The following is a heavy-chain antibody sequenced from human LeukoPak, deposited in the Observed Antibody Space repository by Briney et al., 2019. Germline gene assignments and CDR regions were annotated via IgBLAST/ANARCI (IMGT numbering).Heavy chain of an antibody. CDR3: STGGGTHDY. Sequence: GGSLGLSCAASGLTFNNAWMSWVRQAPGKGLEWVGRIRSRSAGGTTDYGAPVKGRFTILRDDSKNTLYLQMNSLKTEDTAVYYCSTGGGTHDYWGQGTLVTVSS. J-gene: IGHJ4*02. D-gene: IGHD2-15*01. CDR2: IRSRSAGGTT. V-gene: IGHV3-15*01. CDR1: GLTFNNAW.